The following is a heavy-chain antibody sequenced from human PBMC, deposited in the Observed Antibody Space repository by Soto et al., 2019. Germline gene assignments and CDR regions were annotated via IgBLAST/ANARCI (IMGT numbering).Heavy chain of an antibody. V-gene: IGHV3-23*01. D-gene: IGHD6-13*01. J-gene: IGHJ5*02. CDR1: GFTFSSYA. CDR3: ANHSSSWINWFDP. Sequence: EVQLLESGGGLVQPGGSLRLSCAASGFTFSSYAMSWVRQAPGKGLEWVSAISGSGGSTYYADSVKGRFTISRDNSKNTLYLQMHSLRAEDTAVYYCANHSSSWINWFDPWGQGTLVTVSS. CDR2: ISGSGGST.